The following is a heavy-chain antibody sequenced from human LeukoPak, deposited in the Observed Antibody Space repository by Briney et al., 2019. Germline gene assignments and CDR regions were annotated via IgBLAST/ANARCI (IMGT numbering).Heavy chain of an antibody. CDR1: EFTFSSYE. D-gene: IGHD3-9*01. Sequence: GGSLRLSCAASEFTFSSYEMNWVRQAPGKGLEWVSSISSSGDTIFYADSVKGRFTISRDNAKNSLYLQMNGLRAEDTAVYYCARYFDILTGYYTNDYWGQGTLVTVSS. CDR2: ISSSGDTI. V-gene: IGHV3-48*03. J-gene: IGHJ4*02. CDR3: ARYFDILTGYYTNDY.